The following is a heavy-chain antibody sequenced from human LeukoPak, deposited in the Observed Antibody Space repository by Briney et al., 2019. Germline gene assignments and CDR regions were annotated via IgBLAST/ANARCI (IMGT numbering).Heavy chain of an antibody. V-gene: IGHV4-61*02. D-gene: IGHD3-22*01. CDR3: ASDSFYDSGGYFYY. CDR2: LSTRGNT. J-gene: IGHJ4*02. Sequence: SETLSLTCTASGGSISIGSYYWSWIRQPAGKGLEWIGRLSTRGNTDYNPSLKSRVTLSVDTSNNQFSLKLSSVTAADTAVYYCASDSFYDSGGYFYYWGQGTLVTVSS. CDR1: GGSISIGSYY.